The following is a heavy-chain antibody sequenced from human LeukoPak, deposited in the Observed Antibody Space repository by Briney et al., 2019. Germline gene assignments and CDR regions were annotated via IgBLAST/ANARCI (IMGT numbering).Heavy chain of an antibody. V-gene: IGHV4-59*01. J-gene: IGHJ4*02. CDR1: GGSISSYY. Sequence: PSETLSLTCTVSGGSISSYYWSWIRQPPGKGLEWIGYIYYSGSTNYNPSLKSRVTISVDTSKNQFSLKLSSVTAADMAVYYCARGGYSYATAPDYWGQGTLVTVSS. D-gene: IGHD5-18*01. CDR3: ARGGYSYATAPDY. CDR2: IYYSGST.